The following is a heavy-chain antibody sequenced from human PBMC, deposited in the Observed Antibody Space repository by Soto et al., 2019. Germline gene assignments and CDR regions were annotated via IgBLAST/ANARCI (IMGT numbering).Heavy chain of an antibody. D-gene: IGHD3-9*01. CDR1: GYTFTGYY. J-gene: IGHJ6*02. CDR2: INPNSGGT. Sequence: ASVKVSCKASGYTFTGYYMHLVRQAPGQGLEWMGWINPNSGGTNYAQKFQGRVTMTRDTSISTAYMDLSRLRSDDTAVYYCARQVGRYDILTGYYVLYYYYGMDVWGQGTTVTVSS. V-gene: IGHV1-2*02. CDR3: ARQVGRYDILTGYYVLYYYYGMDV.